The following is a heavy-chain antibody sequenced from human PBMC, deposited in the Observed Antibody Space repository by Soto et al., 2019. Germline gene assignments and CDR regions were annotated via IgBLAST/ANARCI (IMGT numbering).Heavy chain of an antibody. CDR3: ASSSWRLGNDY. Sequence: GGSLRLSCVDSGSPFSDYAMSWVRQAQGKGLEWVSSISSSSSYIYYADSVKGRFTISRDNAKNSLYLQMNSLRAEDTAVYYCASSSWRLGNDYWGQGTLVTVSS. J-gene: IGHJ4*02. D-gene: IGHD6-13*01. CDR1: GSPFSDYA. CDR2: ISSSSSYI. V-gene: IGHV3-21*01.